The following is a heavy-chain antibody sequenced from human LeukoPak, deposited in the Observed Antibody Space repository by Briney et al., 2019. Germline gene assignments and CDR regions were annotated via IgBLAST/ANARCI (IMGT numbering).Heavy chain of an antibody. D-gene: IGHD4-17*01. CDR2: INWNGGST. CDR3: ARDRYGDYLSFYGWFDP. Sequence: PGGSLRLSWAASGFTFDDYGMSWVRQAPGKGLEWVSGINWNGGSTGYADSVKGRFTISRDNAKNSLYLQMNSLRAEDTALYYCARDRYGDYLSFYGWFDPWGQGTLVTVSS. CDR1: GFTFDDYG. J-gene: IGHJ5*02. V-gene: IGHV3-20*04.